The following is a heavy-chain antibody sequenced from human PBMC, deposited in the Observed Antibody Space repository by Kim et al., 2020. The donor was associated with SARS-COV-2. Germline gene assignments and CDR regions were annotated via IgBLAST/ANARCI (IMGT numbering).Heavy chain of an antibody. CDR2: IIPIFGTT. D-gene: IGHD3-16*01. CDR3: ARHYDHRLYSFSGMDV. J-gene: IGHJ6*02. Sequence: SVKVSCKASGGTFDRFSITWVRQAPGQGLEYLGGIIPIFGTTNYAPKFQGRVTITADESTNTAYMERSSLRSEDTAVYFCARHYDHRLYSFSGMDVWGQGTALTVSS. V-gene: IGHV1-69*13. CDR1: GGTFDRFS.